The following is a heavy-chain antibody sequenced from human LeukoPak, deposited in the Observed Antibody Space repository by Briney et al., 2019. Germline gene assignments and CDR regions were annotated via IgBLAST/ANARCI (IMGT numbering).Heavy chain of an antibody. CDR1: GFTFSSYA. V-gene: IGHV3-23*01. Sequence: AGGSLRLSCAASGFTFSSYAMSWVRQAPGKGLEWVSAISGSGGSTYYEDSVKGRFTIYRDNSKNTLYLQMNSLRAEDTAVYYCAKDLIAVAGTHWFDPWGQGTLVTVSS. D-gene: IGHD6-19*01. CDR3: AKDLIAVAGTHWFDP. CDR2: ISGSGGST. J-gene: IGHJ5*02.